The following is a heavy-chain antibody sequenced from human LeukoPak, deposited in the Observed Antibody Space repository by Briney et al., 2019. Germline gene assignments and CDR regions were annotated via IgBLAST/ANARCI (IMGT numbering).Heavy chain of an antibody. V-gene: IGHV3-7*05. CDR2: IKEDGSEN. Sequence: GGSLRLSCAASGFTFSRYWMTWVRQAPGKGLEWVANIKEDGSENYYVDSVKGRFTISRDNAKNSLYLQMNSLRAEDTAVDYCARDTHRGGDYDYWGQGTLVTVSS. D-gene: IGHD4-17*01. CDR1: GFTFSRYW. J-gene: IGHJ4*02. CDR3: ARDTHRGGDYDY.